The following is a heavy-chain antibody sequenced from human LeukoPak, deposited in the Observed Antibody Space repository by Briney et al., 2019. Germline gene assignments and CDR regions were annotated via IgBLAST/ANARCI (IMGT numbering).Heavy chain of an antibody. CDR2: IYYSGST. D-gene: IGHD3-22*01. Sequence: SETLSLTCTVSGGSISSSSYYWGWIRQPPGKGLEWIGSIYYSGSTYYNPSLKSRVTISVDTSKNQFSLKLSSVTAADTAVYYCARDQWLPYYFDYWGQGTLVTVPS. CDR3: ARDQWLPYYFDY. CDR1: GGSISSSSYY. J-gene: IGHJ4*02. V-gene: IGHV4-39*07.